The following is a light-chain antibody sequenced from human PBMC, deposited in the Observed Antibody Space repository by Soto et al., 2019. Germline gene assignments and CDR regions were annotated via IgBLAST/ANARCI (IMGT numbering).Light chain of an antibody. CDR1: SSDVGGYNY. Sequence: QSVLTQPASVSGSPGQSITISCTGTSSDVGGYNYVSWYQQHPGKAPKLMIYEVSNRPSGVSNRFSGSKSGNTADLTISGLQAEDEADYYCSSYTSSSTLVVFGGATKVTVL. CDR2: EVS. V-gene: IGLV2-14*01. CDR3: SSYTSSSTLVV. J-gene: IGLJ2*01.